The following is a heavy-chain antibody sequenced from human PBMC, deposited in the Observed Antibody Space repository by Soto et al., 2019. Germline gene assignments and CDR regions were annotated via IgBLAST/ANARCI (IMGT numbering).Heavy chain of an antibody. CDR3: ASSVSGYDFFDY. D-gene: IGHD5-12*01. V-gene: IGHV4-4*02. Sequence: SETLSLTCAVSGGSISSSNWWSWVRQPPGKGLEWIGEIHHSGSTNYNPSLKSRVTISVDKSKNQFSLKLSSVTAADTAVYYCASSVSGYDFFDYWGQGTLVTVSS. CDR1: GGSISSSNW. CDR2: IHHSGST. J-gene: IGHJ4*02.